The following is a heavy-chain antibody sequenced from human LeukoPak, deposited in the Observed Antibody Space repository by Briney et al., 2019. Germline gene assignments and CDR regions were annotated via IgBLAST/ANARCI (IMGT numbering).Heavy chain of an antibody. CDR1: GGSISSGSYY. CDR3: ARYGSICSSTSCYSCVCNWFDP. D-gene: IGHD2-2*02. Sequence: PSETLSLTCTVSGGSISSGSYYWSWIRQPAGKGLEWIGSIYTSGSTNYNPSLKSRVTISVDTSKNQFSLKLSSVTAADTAVYYCARYGSICSSTSCYSCVCNWFDPWGQGTLVTVSS. CDR2: IYTSGST. J-gene: IGHJ5*02. V-gene: IGHV4-61*02.